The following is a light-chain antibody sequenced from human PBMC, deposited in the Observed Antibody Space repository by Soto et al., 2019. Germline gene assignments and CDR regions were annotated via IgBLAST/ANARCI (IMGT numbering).Light chain of an antibody. V-gene: IGKV3-15*01. CDR2: GAS. CDR1: QSVSSN. Sequence: EIVMTQSTATLSVSPGERATLSCRASQSVSSNLAWYQHKPGQAPRLLIYGASTRATGIPARFSGSGSGTVLTLTISRLQSEDFAVYYCQHYNDLSPLTFGQGTRVEIK. J-gene: IGKJ1*01. CDR3: QHYNDLSPLT.